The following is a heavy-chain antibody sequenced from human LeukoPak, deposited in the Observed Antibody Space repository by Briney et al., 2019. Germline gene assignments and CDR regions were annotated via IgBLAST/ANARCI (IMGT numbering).Heavy chain of an antibody. Sequence: PSETLSLTCTVSGGSISGYYWTWIRQPQAPGLEWIGYIYYSGNTNYNPSLKSRVTISVDTSKNQFSLQLTFVTAADTAIYYCARLRSNSFPDYWGQGTLVTVSS. CDR3: ARLRSNSFPDY. CDR1: GGSISGYY. CDR2: IYYSGNT. V-gene: IGHV4-59*01. D-gene: IGHD6-13*01. J-gene: IGHJ4*02.